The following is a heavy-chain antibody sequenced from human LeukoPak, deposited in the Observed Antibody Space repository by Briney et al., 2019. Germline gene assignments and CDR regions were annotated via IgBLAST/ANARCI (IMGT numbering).Heavy chain of an antibody. D-gene: IGHD3-22*01. V-gene: IGHV4-59*01. CDR1: GGSISSYY. J-gene: IGHJ4*02. Sequence: KASETLSLTCTVSGGSISSYYWSWIRQPPGKGLEWIGYIYYSGSTNYNPSLKSRVTISVDTSKNQFSLKLSSVTAADTAVYYCARYTYYYDSSGYEYCFDYWGQGTLVTVSS. CDR2: IYYSGST. CDR3: ARYTYYYDSSGYEYCFDY.